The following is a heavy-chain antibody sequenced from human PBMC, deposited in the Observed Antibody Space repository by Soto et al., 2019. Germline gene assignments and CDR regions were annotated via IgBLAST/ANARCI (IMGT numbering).Heavy chain of an antibody. CDR1: GFTVSSTY. V-gene: IGHV3-53*01. CDR2: IYSGGNT. CDR3: ARIPRRDGYNLYGMDV. Sequence: GGSLRLSCAASGFTVSSTYMSWVRQAPGKGLEWVSVIYSGGNTYYGDSVKGRFSISRDNSKNTLYLQMNSLRAEDTAVHYCARIPRRDGYNLYGMDVWGQGTTVTVSS. D-gene: IGHD5-12*01. J-gene: IGHJ6*02.